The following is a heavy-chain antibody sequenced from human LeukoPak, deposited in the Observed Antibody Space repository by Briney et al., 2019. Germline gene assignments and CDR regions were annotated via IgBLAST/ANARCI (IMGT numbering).Heavy chain of an antibody. V-gene: IGHV1-18*01. CDR2: TSAHNDDT. CDR3: ARDWDSRNDYFDP. J-gene: IGHJ4*02. D-gene: IGHD1-1*01. Sequence: ASVKVSCKASGYTFTSYGISWVRQAPGQGLEWMGWTSAHNDDTNYAETLQGRLTMTTDISTSTAYMELTSLRSDDTAVYYCARDWDSRNDYFDPWGQGTLVTVSS. CDR1: GYTFTSYG.